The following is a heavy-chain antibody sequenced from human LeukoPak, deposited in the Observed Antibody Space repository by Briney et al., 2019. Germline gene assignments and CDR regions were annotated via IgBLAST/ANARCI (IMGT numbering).Heavy chain of an antibody. Sequence: ASVKVSCKASGYTFTSYYIHWVRQAPGQGLEWMGLINLSGGSTNYAQKFQGRVTMTRDTSTSTVYMELSSLRSDDTAVYYCARVLNGYNIRDYFDYWGQGTLVTVSS. D-gene: IGHD5-24*01. CDR1: GYTFTSYY. J-gene: IGHJ4*02. CDR2: INLSGGST. V-gene: IGHV1-46*01. CDR3: ARVLNGYNIRDYFDY.